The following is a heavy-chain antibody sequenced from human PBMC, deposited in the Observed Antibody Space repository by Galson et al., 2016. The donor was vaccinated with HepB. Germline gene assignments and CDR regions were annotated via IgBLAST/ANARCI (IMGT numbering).Heavy chain of an antibody. V-gene: IGHV3-53*01. Sequence: SLRLSCAASGFTVSNNYMTWVRQAPGRGLEWVSGIYSGGNTVYANSVRGRFTISRDSSNNTLYLLMNSLRAEDTAVYYCATHARGYDWGQGTLVTGSS. CDR3: ATHARGYD. CDR2: IYSGGNT. J-gene: IGHJ4*02. CDR1: GFTVSNNY. D-gene: IGHD5-12*01.